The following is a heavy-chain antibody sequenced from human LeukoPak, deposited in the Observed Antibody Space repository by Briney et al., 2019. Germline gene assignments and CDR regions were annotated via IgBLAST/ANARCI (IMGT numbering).Heavy chain of an antibody. Sequence: SVKVSCRASGGTFSSYVISWVRQAPGQGLEWMGGIIPIFGTANYAQKFQGRVTITADESTSTAYMELSSLRSEDTAVYYCARGSPMTSSGYYNHWGQGTLVTVSS. V-gene: IGHV1-69*13. CDR1: GGTFSSYV. D-gene: IGHD3-22*01. J-gene: IGHJ4*02. CDR3: ARGSPMTSSGYYNH. CDR2: IIPIFGTA.